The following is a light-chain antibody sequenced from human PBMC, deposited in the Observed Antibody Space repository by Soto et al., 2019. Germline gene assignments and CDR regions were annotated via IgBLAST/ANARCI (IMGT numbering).Light chain of an antibody. CDR3: AAWDDSLSEGV. J-gene: IGLJ3*02. V-gene: IGLV1-47*01. CDR1: SSNIGSNY. Sequence: QSVLTQPPSASGTPGQRVTISCSGSSSNIGSNYVYWYQQLPGMAPKLLIYRNNQRPSGVPDRFSGPKSGTSASLAINGLRSEDEADYYGAAWDDSLSEGVFGGGTKLTVL. CDR2: RNN.